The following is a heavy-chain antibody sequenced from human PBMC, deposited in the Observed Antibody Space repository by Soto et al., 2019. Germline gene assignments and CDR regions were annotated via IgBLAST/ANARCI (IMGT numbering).Heavy chain of an antibody. CDR1: GYSFTSYW. Sequence: GESLKISCKGSGYSFTSYWIGWVRQMPGKGLEWMGIIYPGDSDTRYSPSFQGQVTISADKSISTAYLQWSSLKASDTAMYYCARHAQGYCSGGSCYSFFDYWGQGTLVTVSS. D-gene: IGHD2-15*01. J-gene: IGHJ4*02. V-gene: IGHV5-51*01. CDR3: ARHAQGYCSGGSCYSFFDY. CDR2: IYPGDSDT.